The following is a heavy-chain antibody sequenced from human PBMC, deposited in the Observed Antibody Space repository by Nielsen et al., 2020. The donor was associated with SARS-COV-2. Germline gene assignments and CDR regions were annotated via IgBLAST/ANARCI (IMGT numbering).Heavy chain of an antibody. V-gene: IGHV4-34*01. D-gene: IGHD3-3*01. J-gene: IGHJ6*02. CDR2: INHSGST. Sequence: SETLSLTCAVYGGSFSGYYWSWIRQPPGKGLEWIGEINHSGSTNYNPSLKSRVTISVDTSKNQFSLKLSSVTAADTAVYYCARGVTYYDFWSGYGDYYGMDVWGQGTAVTVSS. CDR3: ARGVTYYDFWSGYGDYYGMDV. CDR1: GGSFSGYY.